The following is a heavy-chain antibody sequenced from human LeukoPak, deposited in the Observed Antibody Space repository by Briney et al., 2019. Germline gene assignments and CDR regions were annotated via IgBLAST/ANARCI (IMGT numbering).Heavy chain of an antibody. Sequence: ASVKVSCKASGGTFSSYAISWVRQAPGQGLEWMGGIIPIFGTANYARKFQGRVTITTDESTSTAYMELSSLRSEDTAVYYCAVRKRRDYSNPFDYWGQGTLVTVSS. D-gene: IGHD4-11*01. CDR2: IIPIFGTA. J-gene: IGHJ4*02. V-gene: IGHV1-69*05. CDR1: GGTFSSYA. CDR3: AVRKRRDYSNPFDY.